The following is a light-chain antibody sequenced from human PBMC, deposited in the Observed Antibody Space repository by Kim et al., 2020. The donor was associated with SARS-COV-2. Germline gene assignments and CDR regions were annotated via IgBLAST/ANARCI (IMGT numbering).Light chain of an antibody. J-gene: IGKJ3*01. Sequence: SPGESAPLACRASQSVSSYLAWYQQKPGQAPRLLIYDASNRATGIPARFSGSGSGTDFTLTISSLEPEVFAVYYCQQRSNWPPFTFGPGTKVDIK. CDR3: QQRSNWPPFT. CDR2: DAS. CDR1: QSVSSY. V-gene: IGKV3-11*01.